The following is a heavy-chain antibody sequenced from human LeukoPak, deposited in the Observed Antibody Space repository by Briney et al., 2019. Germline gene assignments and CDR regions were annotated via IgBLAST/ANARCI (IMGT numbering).Heavy chain of an antibody. D-gene: IGHD5-12*01. J-gene: IGHJ4*02. CDR3: ARGPSGYHNT. CDR1: GFTFTNYT. CDR2: ISRNGIRT. V-gene: IGHV3-64*01. Sequence: GGSLRLSCAASGFTFTNYTMHWVRQAPGKGLEYVSAISRNGIRTYYANSVKGRFTISRDNSKNTLYLQMNSLRAEDTAVYYCARGPSGYHNTGGQGTLVTVSS.